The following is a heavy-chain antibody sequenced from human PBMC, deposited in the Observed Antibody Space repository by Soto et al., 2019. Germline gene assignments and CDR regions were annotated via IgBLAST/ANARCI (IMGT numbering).Heavy chain of an antibody. J-gene: IGHJ5*02. D-gene: IGHD6-19*01. CDR2: IDQSGSN. Sequence: QMQLQESGPGLVKPSETLYHLCSVSSGSITSEQRWGWVREHPGQGLEWIGEIDQSGSNNENPSLGSRVTRSVDQSKNQFPRKLNSVTAADTAVYFCAMSFGWYAIDLWGQGTLVIVSS. CDR1: SGSITSEQR. CDR3: AMSFGWYAIDL. V-gene: IGHV4-4*02.